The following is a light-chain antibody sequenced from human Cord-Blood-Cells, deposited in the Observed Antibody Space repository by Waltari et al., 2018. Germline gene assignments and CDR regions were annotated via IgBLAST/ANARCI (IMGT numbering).Light chain of an antibody. CDR3: CSYAGSRV. CDR1: SSDVGSYNF. J-gene: IGLJ3*02. Sequence: QSALTQPASVSGSPGQSITISCTGTSSDVGSYNFVSRYQQHPGKAPKLMIYEGSKRPSGVSNRFSGSKSGNTASLTISGLQAEDEADYYCCSYAGSRVFGGGTKLTVL. V-gene: IGLV2-23*01. CDR2: EGS.